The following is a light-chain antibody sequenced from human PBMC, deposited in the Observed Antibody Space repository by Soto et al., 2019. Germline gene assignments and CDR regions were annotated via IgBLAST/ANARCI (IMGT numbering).Light chain of an antibody. J-gene: IGKJ5*01. CDR3: QQLNSYPIT. CDR2: VAS. Sequence: DIQLTQCPSFLSASVGDRVTITCRASQGISSHLAWYQQQPGKAPKLLIYVASTLQSGVPSMFSGSGSGTEFTLTICGLQPEDFASYYCQQLNSYPITFGQGTRLEIK. CDR1: QGISSH. V-gene: IGKV1-9*01.